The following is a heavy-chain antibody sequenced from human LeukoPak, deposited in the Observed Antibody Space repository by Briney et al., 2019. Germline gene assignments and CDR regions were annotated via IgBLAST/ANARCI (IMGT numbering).Heavy chain of an antibody. CDR3: ARFMAGGYDSSGYYYSHDAFDT. Sequence: SETLSLTCTVSGGSISSYYWSWIRQPPGKGLEWIGYIYYSGSTNYNPSLKSRVTISVDTSKNQFSLKLSSVTAADTAVYYCARFMAGGYDSSGYYYSHDAFDTWGQGTMVTVSS. D-gene: IGHD3-22*01. CDR2: IYYSGST. CDR1: GGSISSYY. J-gene: IGHJ3*02. V-gene: IGHV4-59*01.